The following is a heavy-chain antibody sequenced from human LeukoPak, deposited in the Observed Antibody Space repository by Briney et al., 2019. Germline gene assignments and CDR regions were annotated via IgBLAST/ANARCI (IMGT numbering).Heavy chain of an antibody. CDR1: GFTFSSYS. CDR3: AKDPPHVSWLFDY. Sequence: PGGSLRLSCAASGFTFSSYSMNWVRQAPGKGLEWVANIKQDGSEKYYVDSVKGRFTISRDNAKNTLYLQMNSLRAEDTAVYYCAKDPPHVSWLFDYWGQGTLVTVSS. CDR2: IKQDGSEK. J-gene: IGHJ4*02. V-gene: IGHV3-7*03. D-gene: IGHD3-16*01.